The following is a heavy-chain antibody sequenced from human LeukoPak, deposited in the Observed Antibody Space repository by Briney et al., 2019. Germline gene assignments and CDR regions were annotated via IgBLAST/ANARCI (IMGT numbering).Heavy chain of an antibody. V-gene: IGHV4-61*02. CDR2: IYTSGST. CDR1: GGSISSGSYY. J-gene: IGHJ4*02. Sequence: SQTLSLTCTVSGGSISSGSYYWSWIRQPAGKGLEWIGRIYTSGSTNYNPSLKSRVTISVDTSKNQFSLKLSSVTAADTAVYYCARDTITIFGVGWIFDYWGQGTLVTVSS. D-gene: IGHD3-3*01. CDR3: ARDTITIFGVGWIFDY.